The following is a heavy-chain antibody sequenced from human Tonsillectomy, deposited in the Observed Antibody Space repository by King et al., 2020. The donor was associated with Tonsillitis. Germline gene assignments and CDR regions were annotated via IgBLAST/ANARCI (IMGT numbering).Heavy chain of an antibody. CDR2: IYHSGST. J-gene: IGHJ5*02. V-gene: IGHV4-38-2*02. Sequence: HVQLQESGPGLVKPSETLSLTCTVSGYSISSNYYWGWIRQPPGKGLEWIGSIYHSGSTYYNPSLKSRVTISVDTSKSQFSLNLSSVTAADTAVYYCARGGGDSLERLFDPWGQGTLVTVSS. D-gene: IGHD4-17*01. CDR3: ARGGGDSLERLFDP. CDR1: GYSISSNYY.